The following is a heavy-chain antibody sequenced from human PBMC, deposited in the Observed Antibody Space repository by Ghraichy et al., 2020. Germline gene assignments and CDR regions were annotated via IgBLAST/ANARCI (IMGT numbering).Heavy chain of an antibody. J-gene: IGHJ4*02. CDR1: GYTFTSYD. D-gene: IGHD5-24*01. CDR3: ARGVSRWLQYYFDY. Sequence: ASVKVSCKASGYTFTSYDINWVRQATGQGLEWMGWMNPNSGNTGYAQKFQGRVTMTRNTSISTAYMELSSLRSEDTAVYYCARGVSRWLQYYFDYWGQGTLVTVSS. V-gene: IGHV1-8*01. CDR2: MNPNSGNT.